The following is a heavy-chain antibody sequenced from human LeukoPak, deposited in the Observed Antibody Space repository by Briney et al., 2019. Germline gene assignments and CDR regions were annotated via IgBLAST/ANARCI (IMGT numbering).Heavy chain of an antibody. J-gene: IGHJ6*02. Sequence: PGGSLRLSCTASGFTFGDYAMSWVRQAPGKGLEWVGFIRSKAYGGTTEYAASVKGRFTISRDDSKSIAYLQMNSLKTEDTAVYYCTRDYSSGYYYLSYYYYYGMDVWGQGTTVTVSS. V-gene: IGHV3-49*04. D-gene: IGHD3-22*01. CDR3: TRDYSSGYYYLSYYYYYGMDV. CDR2: IRSKAYGGTT. CDR1: GFTFGDYA.